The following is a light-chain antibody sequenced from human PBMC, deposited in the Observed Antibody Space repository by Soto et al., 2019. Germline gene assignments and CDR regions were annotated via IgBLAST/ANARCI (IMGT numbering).Light chain of an antibody. CDR3: QSYDSSLSGYV. J-gene: IGLJ1*01. CDR1: SYNIGAGYE. V-gene: IGLV1-40*01. Sequence: QTVVTQPPSVYEAPGQRVTISCTGSSYNIGAGYEAHWYQQVPGTAPKLLSYENNNRPSGVPDRFSGSKSGTSASLAITGLQAEDEAEYYCQSYDSSLSGYVFGTGTKLTVL. CDR2: ENN.